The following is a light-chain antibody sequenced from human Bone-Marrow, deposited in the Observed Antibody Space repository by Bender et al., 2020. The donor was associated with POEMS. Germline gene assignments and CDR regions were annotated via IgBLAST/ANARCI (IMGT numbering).Light chain of an antibody. Sequence: QSALTQPASVSGSPGQSITFSCNGTSSDVGSYNLVSWFQQHPGKAPKVMIYQVNKRPSGVSTRFSGSKSGNTASLTISGLQAEDEADYYCCSYAGSGTPIWVFGGGTKLTVL. CDR2: QVN. CDR1: SSDVGSYNL. V-gene: IGLV2-23*02. J-gene: IGLJ3*02. CDR3: CSYAGSGTPIWV.